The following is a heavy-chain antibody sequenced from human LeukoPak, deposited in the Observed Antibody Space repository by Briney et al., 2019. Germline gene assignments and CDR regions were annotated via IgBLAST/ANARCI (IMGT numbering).Heavy chain of an antibody. CDR1: GGSISSGSYY. CDR2: IYTSGST. CDR3: ARADSSGWLFDY. J-gene: IGHJ4*02. V-gene: IGHV4-61*02. D-gene: IGHD6-19*01. Sequence: SETLSLTCTVSGGSISSGSYYWSWIRQPAGKGLEWIGRIYTSGSTNYNPSLKSRVTISVDTSKNQFSLKLSSVTAADTAVYYCARADSSGWLFDYWGQGTLVTVSS.